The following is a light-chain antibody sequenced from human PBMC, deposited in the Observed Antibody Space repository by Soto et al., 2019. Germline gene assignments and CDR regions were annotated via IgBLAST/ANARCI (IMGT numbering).Light chain of an antibody. CDR2: ADI. CDR3: CSYASTTTVV. V-gene: IGLV2-23*01. CDR1: SSDVWTYNL. Sequence: QSALTHPASVSGSPGQSITISCTGPSSDVWTYNLVSWYQQHPGKAPKLIIYADIKRPSEVSDRFSASKSGNTASLTISGLQPEDEADYHCCSYASTTTVVFGGGTKVTVL. J-gene: IGLJ2*01.